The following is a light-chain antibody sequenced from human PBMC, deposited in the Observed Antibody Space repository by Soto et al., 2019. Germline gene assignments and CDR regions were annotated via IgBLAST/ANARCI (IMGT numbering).Light chain of an antibody. V-gene: IGKV1-39*01. CDR2: AAS. Sequence: DIQMTQSPSSLSASVGDTVTITCRASQSISVHLNWYQQKPGKVPKLLIYAASNLQSGVPSRFSGSGSETYFPLTISSLQPEDFATYSCQQSYITPYTFGQGTKLQI. CDR3: QQSYITPYT. J-gene: IGKJ2*01. CDR1: QSISVH.